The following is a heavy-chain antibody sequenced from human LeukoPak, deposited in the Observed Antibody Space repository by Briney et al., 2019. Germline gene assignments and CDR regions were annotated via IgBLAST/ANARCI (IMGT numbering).Heavy chain of an antibody. CDR2: FDPEDGET. V-gene: IGHV1-24*01. Sequence: ASVKVSCKVSGYTLTELTMHWLRQAPGKGLEWMGGFDPEDGETIHAQKFQGRVTMTEDTSRDTAYMDLSSLRSDDTAVYYCARFELGHSSSWYDRWFDPWGQGTLVTVSS. D-gene: IGHD6-13*01. J-gene: IGHJ5*02. CDR3: ARFELGHSSSWYDRWFDP. CDR1: GYTLTELT.